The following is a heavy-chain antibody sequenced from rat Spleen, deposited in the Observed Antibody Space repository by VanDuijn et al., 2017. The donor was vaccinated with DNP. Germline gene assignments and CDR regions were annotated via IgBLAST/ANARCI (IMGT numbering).Heavy chain of an antibody. J-gene: IGHJ4*01. D-gene: IGHD1-11*01. CDR1: GITFSDHN. CDR3: TRINYGGYYYVMDA. V-gene: IGHV5-7*01. CDR2: IIYDGSST. Sequence: EVKLVESGGGLVQPGRSLKLSCAVSGITFSDHNMAWVRQAPKKGLEWVATIIYDGSSTYYRDSVKGRFTISRDNAKSTLYLQMNSLRSEDTATYYCTRINYGGYYYVMDAWGQGASVTVSS.